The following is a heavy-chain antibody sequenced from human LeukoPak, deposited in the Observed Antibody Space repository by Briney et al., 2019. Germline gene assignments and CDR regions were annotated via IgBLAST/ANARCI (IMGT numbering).Heavy chain of an antibody. Sequence: QSGGSLRLSCAASGFTVSSNYMSWVRQAPGKGLEWVSVIYSGGSTYYADSVKGRFTISRDNSKNTLYLQMNSLRAEDTAVYYCARDEKGVGATDDSHSPFYYYYGMDVWGQGTTVTVSS. CDR3: ARDEKGVGATDDSHSPFYYYYGMDV. J-gene: IGHJ6*02. CDR2: IYSGGST. CDR1: GFTVSSNY. D-gene: IGHD1-26*01. V-gene: IGHV3-66*01.